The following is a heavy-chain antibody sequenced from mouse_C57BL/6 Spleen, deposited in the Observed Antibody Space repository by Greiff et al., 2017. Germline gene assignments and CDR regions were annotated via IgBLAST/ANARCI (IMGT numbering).Heavy chain of an antibody. CDR1: GYTFTSYW. CDR2: IHPSDSDT. D-gene: IGHD2-4*01. CDR3: AACYDYDDYFDY. J-gene: IGHJ2*01. V-gene: IGHV1-74*01. Sequence: QVQLQQPGAELVKPGASVKVSCKASGYTFTSYWMHWVKQRPGQGLEWIGRIHPSDSDTNYNQKFKGKATLTVDKSSSTAYMQLSSLTSDDSAVYYCAACYDYDDYFDYWGQGTTLTVSS.